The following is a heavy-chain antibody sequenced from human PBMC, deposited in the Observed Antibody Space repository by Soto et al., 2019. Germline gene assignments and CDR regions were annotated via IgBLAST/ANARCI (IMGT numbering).Heavy chain of an antibody. CDR1: GGSISSYY. Sequence: QVQLQESGPGLVKPSETLSLTCTVSGGSISSYYWSWIRQPPGKGLEWIGYIYYSGSTNYNPSLKSRVTISVDTSKNQFSLKLSSVTAADTAVYYCARGAVVPAAYYFDYWGQGTLVTVSS. CDR2: IYYSGST. CDR3: ARGAVVPAAYYFDY. J-gene: IGHJ4*02. V-gene: IGHV4-59*01. D-gene: IGHD2-2*01.